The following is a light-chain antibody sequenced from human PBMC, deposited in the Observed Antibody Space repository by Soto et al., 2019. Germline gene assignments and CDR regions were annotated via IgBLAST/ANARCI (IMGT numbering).Light chain of an antibody. J-gene: IGKJ1*01. CDR3: QHYNNWPPWT. V-gene: IGKV3-15*01. CDR2: GAS. CDR1: QSVSSSY. Sequence: EIVLTQSPGTLSLSPGERATLSCRASQSVSSSYLAWYQQKPGQAPRLLIFGASTRAIGIPARFSGSGSGTDFTLTISSLQSEDFAIYYCQHYNNWPPWTFGQGTKVDIK.